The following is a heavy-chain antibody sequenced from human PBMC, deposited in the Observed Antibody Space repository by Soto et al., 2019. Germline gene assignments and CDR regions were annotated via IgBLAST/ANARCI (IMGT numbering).Heavy chain of an antibody. Sequence: SETLSLTCTVSGGSISSYYWSWIRQPPGKGLEWIGYIYYSGSTNYNPSLKSRVTISVDTSKNQFSLKLSSVTAADTAVYYCARDLNYYGMDVWGQGTTVTVSS. CDR3: ARDLNYYGMDV. J-gene: IGHJ6*02. CDR2: IYYSGST. CDR1: GGSISSYY. V-gene: IGHV4-59*01.